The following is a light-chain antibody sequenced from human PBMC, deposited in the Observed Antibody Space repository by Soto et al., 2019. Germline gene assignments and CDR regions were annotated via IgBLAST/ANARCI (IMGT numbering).Light chain of an antibody. J-gene: IGKJ5*01. Sequence: EIVMTQSPATLSMSLGERATLSCRASRTVSSNLAWYQQKPGQAPRLLIYGASTRANGIPARFSGSGSGTDFTLTISSLEPEDFALYYCQQRSNWPITFGQGTRLEIK. CDR2: GAS. V-gene: IGKV3-11*01. CDR3: QQRSNWPIT. CDR1: RTVSSN.